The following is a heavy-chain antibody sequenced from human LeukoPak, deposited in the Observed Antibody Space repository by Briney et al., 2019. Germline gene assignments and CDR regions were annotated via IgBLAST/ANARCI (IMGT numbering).Heavy chain of an antibody. Sequence: SETLSLTCAVYGGSFSGYYWSWIRQPPGKGLEWIGEINHSGSTNYNPSLKSRVTISVDTSKNQFSLKLSSVTAADTAVYYRARQRGYSYGSDSWGQGTLVTVSS. D-gene: IGHD5-18*01. V-gene: IGHV4-34*01. CDR3: ARQRGYSYGSDS. CDR1: GGSFSGYY. J-gene: IGHJ4*02. CDR2: INHSGST.